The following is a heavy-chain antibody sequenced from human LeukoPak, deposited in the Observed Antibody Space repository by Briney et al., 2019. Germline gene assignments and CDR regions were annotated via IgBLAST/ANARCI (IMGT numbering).Heavy chain of an antibody. J-gene: IGHJ4*02. CDR1: GYTFTSYG. Sequence: ASVKVSCKASGYTFTSYGISRVRQAPGQGLEWMGWISAYNGNTNYAQKLQGRVTMTTDTSTSTAYMELRSLRSDDTAVYYCAMGEGDHSCMPFDYWGQGTLVTVSS. V-gene: IGHV1-18*01. D-gene: IGHD3-16*01. CDR2: ISAYNGNT. CDR3: AMGEGDHSCMPFDY.